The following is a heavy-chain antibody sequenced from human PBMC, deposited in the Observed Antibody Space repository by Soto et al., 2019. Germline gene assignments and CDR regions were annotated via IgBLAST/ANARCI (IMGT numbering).Heavy chain of an antibody. CDR2: ISSSSSSYI. D-gene: IGHD1-26*01. CDR1: GFTFSSYS. Sequence: GSLRLSCAASGFTFSSYSMNWVRQAPGKGLEWVSSISSSSSSYIYYADSVKGRFTISRDNAKNSLYLQMNSLRAEDTAVYYCAGVPLGARGSKLQYYFDYWGQGTLVTVSA. CDR3: AGVPLGARGSKLQYYFDY. J-gene: IGHJ4*02. V-gene: IGHV3-21*01.